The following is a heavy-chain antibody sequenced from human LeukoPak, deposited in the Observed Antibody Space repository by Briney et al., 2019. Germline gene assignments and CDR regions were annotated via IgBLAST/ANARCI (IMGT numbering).Heavy chain of an antibody. CDR2: ISGSGGST. CDR1: GFTFSSYA. V-gene: IGHV3-23*01. J-gene: IGHJ4*02. Sequence: SGGSLRLSCAASGFTFSSYAMSWVRQAPGKRLEWVSAISGSGGSTYYADSVKGRFTISRDNSKNTLYLQMNSLRAEDTAVYYCAKALLEPFDYWGQGTLVTVSS. CDR3: AKALLEPFDY. D-gene: IGHD3-3*01.